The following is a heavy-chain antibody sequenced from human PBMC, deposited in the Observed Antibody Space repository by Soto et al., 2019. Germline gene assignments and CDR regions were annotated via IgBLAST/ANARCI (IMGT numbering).Heavy chain of an antibody. D-gene: IGHD6-13*01. CDR1: GGTFSNYA. V-gene: IGHV1-69*01. CDR3: ARSPSAAAGSTLGGFDP. J-gene: IGHJ5*02. Sequence: QVQLVQSGAEVKRPGSSVKVSCKASGGTFSNYAISWVRRAPGQGLEWMGGIIPIFGTANYAQKFQARVTITADESTSTAYMELNSLRSEDTAMYYCARSPSAAAGSTLGGFDPWGQGTLVTVSS. CDR2: IIPIFGTA.